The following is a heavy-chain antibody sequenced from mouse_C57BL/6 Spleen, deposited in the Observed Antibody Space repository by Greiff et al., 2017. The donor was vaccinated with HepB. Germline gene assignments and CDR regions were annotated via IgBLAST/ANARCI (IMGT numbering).Heavy chain of an antibody. J-gene: IGHJ1*03. CDR2: IHPNSGST. D-gene: IGHD2-1*01. CDR3: ARHLLRGYFDV. CDR1: GYTFTSYW. V-gene: IGHV1-64*01. Sequence: QVQLQQPGAELVKPGASVKLSCKASGYTFTSYWMHWVKQRPGQGLEWIGMIHPNSGSTNYNEKFKSKATLTVDKSSSTAYMQLSSLTSEDSAVYYGARHLLRGYFDVWGTGTTVTVSS.